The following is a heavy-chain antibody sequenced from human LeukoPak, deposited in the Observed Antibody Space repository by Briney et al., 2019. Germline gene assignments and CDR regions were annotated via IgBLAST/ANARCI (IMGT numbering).Heavy chain of an antibody. D-gene: IGHD6-6*01. V-gene: IGHV3-53*01. Sequence: ETLSLTCAVSGGSISSGGYSWSWVRQAPGKGLEWVSLIYSGGSTYYADSVKGRFTISRDNSNNTLFLQMNSLRAEDSAVYYCARVPYRSSSLSYFDYWGQGTLVTVSS. J-gene: IGHJ4*02. CDR2: IYSGGST. CDR3: ARVPYRSSSLSYFDY. CDR1: GGSISSGGYS.